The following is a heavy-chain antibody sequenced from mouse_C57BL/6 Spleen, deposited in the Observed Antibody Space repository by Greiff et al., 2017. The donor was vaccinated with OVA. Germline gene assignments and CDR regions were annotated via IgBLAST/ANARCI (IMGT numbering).Heavy chain of an antibody. V-gene: IGHV1-5*01. CDR1: CYPFTSYS. D-gene: IGHD1-1*01. Sequence: VQLQQSGTLLAPPLSSVQMSCTSSCYPFTSYSLHLLTPWPCPCLAWIGAIYPGNSDTSSNQKFKGKAKLTAVTSASTAYMELSSLTNEDSAVYYCTRKDYGSSYGYCDVWGTGTTVTVSS. J-gene: IGHJ1*03. CDR2: IYPGNSDT. CDR3: TRKDYGSSYGYCDV.